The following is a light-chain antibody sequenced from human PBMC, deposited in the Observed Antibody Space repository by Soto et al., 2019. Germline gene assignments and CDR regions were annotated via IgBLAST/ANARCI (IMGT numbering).Light chain of an antibody. V-gene: IGLV2-14*01. CDR2: EVS. CDR1: RSDVGGYNY. CDR3: NSYTSTSSWV. J-gene: IGLJ3*02. Sequence: QSALTQPASVSGSPGQSITISCTGTRSDVGGYNYVSWYQQHPGEAPKLMIYEVSNRPSGVSNRFSGSKSGNTASLTISGLQAEDEADYYCNSYTSTSSWVFGGGTKLTVL.